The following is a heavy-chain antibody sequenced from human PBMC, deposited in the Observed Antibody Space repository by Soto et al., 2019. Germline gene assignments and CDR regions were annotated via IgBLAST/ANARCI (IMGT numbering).Heavy chain of an antibody. Sequence: GGSLRLSCAASGFTFSSYSMNWVRQAPGKGLEWVSSISSSSSYIYYADSVKGRFTISRDNAKNSLYLQMNSLRAEDTAVYYCARDKKDSSGWSTFHWFDPWGQGTLVTVSS. J-gene: IGHJ5*02. D-gene: IGHD6-19*01. CDR1: GFTFSSYS. CDR3: ARDKKDSSGWSTFHWFDP. CDR2: ISSSSSYI. V-gene: IGHV3-21*01.